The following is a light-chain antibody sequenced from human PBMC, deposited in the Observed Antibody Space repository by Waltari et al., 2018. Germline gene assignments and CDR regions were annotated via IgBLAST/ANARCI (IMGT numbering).Light chain of an antibody. CDR2: WAS. V-gene: IGKV4-1*01. Sequence: DIVMTQSPDSLAVSLGERATINCKSSQSVLYSSNNKNYLAWYQQKPGQPPQLLIYWASTRESGVPDRFSGSGSGTDFTLTISSQQAEDVAVYYCQQYYSTPPITFGQGTRLEIK. CDR1: QSVLYSSNNKNY. J-gene: IGKJ5*01. CDR3: QQYYSTPPIT.